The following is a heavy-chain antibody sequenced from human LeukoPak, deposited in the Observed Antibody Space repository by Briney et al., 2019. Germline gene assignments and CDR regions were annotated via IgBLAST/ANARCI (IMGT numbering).Heavy chain of an antibody. Sequence: PSETLSLTCAVSGGSISSYYWNWIRQPPGKGLEWIGSIYNSGSTYYHPSLKSRVTLSVDTSKNHFYLKLTSVTAADTAVYHCARHPALDQFDYWGQGTLVTVSS. V-gene: IGHV4-59*05. CDR3: ARHPALDQFDY. CDR2: IYNSGST. J-gene: IGHJ4*02. CDR1: GGSISSYY. D-gene: IGHD2-2*01.